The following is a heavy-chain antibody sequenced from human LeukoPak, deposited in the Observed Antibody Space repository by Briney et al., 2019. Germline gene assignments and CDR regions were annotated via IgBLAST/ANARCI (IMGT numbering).Heavy chain of an antibody. D-gene: IGHD6-13*01. CDR3: ARVKSAAGYWYFDL. Sequence: ASVKISCKASGDNSRTNALVWVRQAPGQRLEWMGWINAGNGNTKYSQKFQGRVAITRDTSASTAYMELSSLRSEDTAVYYCARVKSAAGYWYFDLWGRGTLVTVSS. V-gene: IGHV1-3*01. CDR1: GDNSRTNA. CDR2: INAGNGNT. J-gene: IGHJ2*01.